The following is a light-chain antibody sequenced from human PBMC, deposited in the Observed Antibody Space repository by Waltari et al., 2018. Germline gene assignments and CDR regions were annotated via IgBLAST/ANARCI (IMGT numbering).Light chain of an antibody. CDR3: QQRSNWPSGLT. Sequence: EIVLTKSPATLSLSPGEGATLSCRASQSVSSYLAWYQQKPGQAPRLLIYDASNRATGIPARFSGSGSGTDFTLTISSLEPEDFAVYYCQQRSNWPSGLTFGGGTKVEIK. CDR1: QSVSSY. J-gene: IGKJ4*01. V-gene: IGKV3-11*01. CDR2: DAS.